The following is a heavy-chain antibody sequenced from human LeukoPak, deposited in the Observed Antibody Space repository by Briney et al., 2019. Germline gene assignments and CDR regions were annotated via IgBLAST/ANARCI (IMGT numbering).Heavy chain of an antibody. J-gene: IGHJ6*03. V-gene: IGHV1-18*01. Sequence: ASVKVSCKASGYTFTSYGISWVRQAPGQGLEWMGWISAYNGNTNYAQKLQGRITMTTDTSTSTAYMELRSLRSDDTAVYYCARAHACSSTSCPRGWGYYYYYMDVWGKGTTVTVSS. D-gene: IGHD2-2*01. CDR2: ISAYNGNT. CDR3: ARAHACSSTSCPRGWGYYYYYMDV. CDR1: GYTFTSYG.